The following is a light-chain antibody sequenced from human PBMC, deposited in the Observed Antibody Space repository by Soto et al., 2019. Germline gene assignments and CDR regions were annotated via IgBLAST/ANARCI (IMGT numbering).Light chain of an antibody. CDR2: AAS. CDR1: QNIYDY. CDR3: QQGASVPFT. J-gene: IGKJ4*01. Sequence: DIEMTQSPDSLSASVGDRVTITCRASQNIYDYLNRYQQKPGKAPKLLVSAASRVHSGVPSRFSGSGSGTYFTLTVTSLQREDVATYYCQQGASVPFTFGGGTRVEI. V-gene: IGKV1-39*01.